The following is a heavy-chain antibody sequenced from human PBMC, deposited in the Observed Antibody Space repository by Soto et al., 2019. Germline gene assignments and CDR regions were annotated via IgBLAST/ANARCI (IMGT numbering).Heavy chain of an antibody. J-gene: IGHJ6*04. D-gene: IGHD3-16*01. CDR2: ISGSGRTT. Sequence: EVQLLESGGGLVQPGGSLRLSCAASGFTFGSYAMNWLRQAPGRGLECVSFISGSGRTTYYADSVKGRFTVSRDNSKNTLYLQMNSLRAEDTALYYCAKFRGPSYSYYAVDDWGKGTTVTVSS. CDR3: AKFRGPSYSYYAVDD. V-gene: IGHV3-23*01. CDR1: GFTFGSYA.